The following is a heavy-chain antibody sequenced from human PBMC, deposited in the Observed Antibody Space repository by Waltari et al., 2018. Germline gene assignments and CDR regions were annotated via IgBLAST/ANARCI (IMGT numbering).Heavy chain of an antibody. Sequence: QVQLVQSGAEVKKPGASVKVSCKVSGYTITDLSMHWVRQAPGKGLEWMGGFDPEDGETIYAQKFQGRVTMTEDTSTDTAYMELSSLRSEDTAVYYCATVFRPVSGSYHGGWFDPWGQGTLVTVSS. CDR2: FDPEDGET. D-gene: IGHD1-26*01. J-gene: IGHJ5*02. V-gene: IGHV1-24*01. CDR1: GYTITDLS. CDR3: ATVFRPVSGSYHGGWFDP.